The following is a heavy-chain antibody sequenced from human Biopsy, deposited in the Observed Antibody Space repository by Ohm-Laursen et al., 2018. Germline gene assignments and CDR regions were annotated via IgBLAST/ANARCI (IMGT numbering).Heavy chain of an antibody. CDR1: GYMFYSYG. J-gene: IGHJ4*02. CDR3: AKDCGLGGDRDY. V-gene: IGHV1-2*02. CDR2: INPKSGGT. D-gene: IGHD2-21*01. Sequence: ASVKVSCKASGYMFYSYGVSWVRLAPGQGPEWMGWINPKSGGTKYAQKFQGRVTMTRDTSIDTVHMELSRLTSDDTALYYCAKDCGLGGDRDYWGQGTLVTVSS.